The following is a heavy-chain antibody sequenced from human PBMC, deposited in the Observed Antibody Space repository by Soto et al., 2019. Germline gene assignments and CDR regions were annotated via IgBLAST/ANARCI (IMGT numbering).Heavy chain of an antibody. CDR2: IFYSGST. J-gene: IGHJ4*02. CDR1: GGSISSGGYY. Sequence: QVQLQESGPRLVKPSQTLSLTCTVSGGSISSGGYYWSWIRQHPGKGLEWIGYIFYSGSTYYNPSLKSRFTISVDPSKNPFPLKLSSVTAADTAVYYCATYGSGSYKPTTFDYWGQGTLVTVSS. V-gene: IGHV4-31*03. CDR3: ATYGSGSYKPTTFDY. D-gene: IGHD3-10*01.